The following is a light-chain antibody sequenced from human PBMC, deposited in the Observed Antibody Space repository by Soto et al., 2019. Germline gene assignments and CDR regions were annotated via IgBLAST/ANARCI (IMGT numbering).Light chain of an antibody. V-gene: IGKV3-15*01. CDR3: QHGYSTPLT. CDR2: AAS. J-gene: IGKJ4*01. Sequence: EIVMTQSPATLSVSPGERATLSCRASQYISNDLAWYQQKPGQAPRPLIYAASTRATGIPARFSGSGSGTEFTLTISSLQPEDFATYFCQHGYSTPLTFGGGTKVDIK. CDR1: QYISND.